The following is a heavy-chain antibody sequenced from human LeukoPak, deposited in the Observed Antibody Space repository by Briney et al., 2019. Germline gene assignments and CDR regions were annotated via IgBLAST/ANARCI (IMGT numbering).Heavy chain of an antibody. Sequence: PGGSLRLSCAASGFTFSSYSMNWVRQAPGKGLEWVSSISSSSSYIYYADSVKGRFTISRDNAKNSLYLQMNSLRAEDTAVYYCARALNYYDSSGYYPEDCWGQGTLVTVSS. CDR2: ISSSSSYI. V-gene: IGHV3-21*01. J-gene: IGHJ4*02. CDR3: ARALNYYDSSGYYPEDC. D-gene: IGHD3-22*01. CDR1: GFTFSSYS.